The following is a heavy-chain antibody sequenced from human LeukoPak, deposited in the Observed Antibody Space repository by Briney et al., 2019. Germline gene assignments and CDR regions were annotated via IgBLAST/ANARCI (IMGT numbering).Heavy chain of an antibody. CDR2: MSLIGSIK. CDR1: GFNFNNYA. Sequence: PGGSLRLSCLPSGFNFNNYAIHWIRQAPGKGLEWVAVMSLIGSIKYYADSVKGRFTISRDSSRDTLYLQMSNLTVEDTALYYCARSPNHNYFDPWGQGTLVTVSS. V-gene: IGHV3-30*04. J-gene: IGHJ5*02. CDR3: ARSPNHNYFDP.